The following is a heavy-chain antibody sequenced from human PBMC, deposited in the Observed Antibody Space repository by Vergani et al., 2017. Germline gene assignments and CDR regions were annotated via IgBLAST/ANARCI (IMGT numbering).Heavy chain of an antibody. D-gene: IGHD3-10*01. CDR3: ATLANYYGSGSYYYYGMDV. CDR2: VDPEDGET. CDR1: GYTFTDYY. Sequence: EVQLLQSGAEVKKPGATVKISCKVSGYTFTDYYMHWVQQAPGKGLEWMGLVDPEDGETIYAEKFQGRVTITADTSTDTAYMELSSLRSEDTAVYYCATLANYYGSGSYYYYGMDVWGQGTTVTVSS. J-gene: IGHJ6*02. V-gene: IGHV1-69-2*01.